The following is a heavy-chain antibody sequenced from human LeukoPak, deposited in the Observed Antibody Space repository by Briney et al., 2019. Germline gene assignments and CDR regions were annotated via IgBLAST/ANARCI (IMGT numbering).Heavy chain of an antibody. Sequence: GGSLRLSCAASGFTFSSYGMHWVRQAPGKGLEWVAVISYDGSNKYYADSVKGRFTISRDNSKNTLYLQMNSLRAEDTAVYYCAKGLGSGSYYPSDAFDIWGQGTMVTVSS. CDR1: GFTFSSYG. V-gene: IGHV3-30*18. CDR2: ISYDGSNK. J-gene: IGHJ3*02. CDR3: AKGLGSGSYYPSDAFDI. D-gene: IGHD3-10*01.